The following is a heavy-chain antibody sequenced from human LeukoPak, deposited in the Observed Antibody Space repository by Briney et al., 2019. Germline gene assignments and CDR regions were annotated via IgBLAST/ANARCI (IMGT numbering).Heavy chain of an antibody. CDR1: GFTFSSCG. D-gene: IGHD6-6*01. J-gene: IGHJ4*02. V-gene: IGHV3-30*18. Sequence: AGSLRLSCAASGFTFSSCGMHWVRQAPGKGLEWVAVISLDGSNKNYADSVKGRFTISRDNSKNTLYLQVNSLRAEDTAVYYCAKVGTGYSSSWSTTGGFDHWGRGTLVTVSS. CDR3: AKVGTGYSSSWSTTGGFDH. CDR2: ISLDGSNK.